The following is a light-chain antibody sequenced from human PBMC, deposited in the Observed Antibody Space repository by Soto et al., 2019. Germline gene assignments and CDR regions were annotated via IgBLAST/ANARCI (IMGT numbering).Light chain of an antibody. V-gene: IGLV4-69*01. CDR1: SGHSSYA. CDR2: LNSDGSH. CDR3: QTWGTGIHV. J-gene: IGLJ1*01. Sequence: QSVLTQSPSASASLGASVKLTCTLSSGHSSYAIAWHQQQPEKGPRYLMKLNSDGSHSKGDGIPDRFSGSSSGAERYLIISRLQSEDEAAYYCQTWGTGIHVFGTGTKLTVL.